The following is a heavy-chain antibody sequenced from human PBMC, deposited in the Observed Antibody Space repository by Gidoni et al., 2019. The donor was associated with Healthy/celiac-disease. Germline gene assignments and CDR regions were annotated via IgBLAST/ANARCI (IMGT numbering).Heavy chain of an antibody. V-gene: IGHV4-39*01. Sequence: QLQLQESGPGLVKPSETLSLTCTVSGGSISSSSYYWGWIRQPPGKGLEWIGSIYYSGSTYYNPSLKSRVTISVDTSKNQFSLKLSSVTAADTAVYYCARHVRDYGDYAYFDYWGQGTLVTVSS. J-gene: IGHJ4*02. CDR3: ARHVRDYGDYAYFDY. CDR1: GGSISSSSYY. D-gene: IGHD4-17*01. CDR2: IYYSGST.